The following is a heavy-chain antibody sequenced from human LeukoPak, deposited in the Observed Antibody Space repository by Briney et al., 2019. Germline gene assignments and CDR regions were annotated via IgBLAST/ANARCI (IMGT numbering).Heavy chain of an antibody. Sequence: SETLSLTCTVSGGSISSSSYYWGWIRQPPGKGLEWIGSIYYSGSTYYNPSLKSRVTISVDTSKNQFSLKLSSVTAADTAVYYCAEMGFAYWGQGTLVTVSS. CDR1: GGSISSSSYY. J-gene: IGHJ4*02. V-gene: IGHV4-39*07. D-gene: IGHD5-24*01. CDR3: AEMGFAY. CDR2: IYYSGST.